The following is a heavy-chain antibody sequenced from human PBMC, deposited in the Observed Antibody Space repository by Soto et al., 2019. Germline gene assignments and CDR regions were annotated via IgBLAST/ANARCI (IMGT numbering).Heavy chain of an antibody. D-gene: IGHD1-26*01. J-gene: IGHJ4*02. CDR1: GGSISSGGYY. Sequence: QVQLQESGPGLVKPSQTLSLTCTVSGGSISSGGYYWSWIRQHPGKGLEWIGYIYYSGSTYYNPYIKSRVTKSVDTTKNQFSLKLSSVTAADTAVYYCARIYSGSPGGTLRYWGQGTLVTVSS. CDR2: IYYSGST. V-gene: IGHV4-31*03. CDR3: ARIYSGSPGGTLRY.